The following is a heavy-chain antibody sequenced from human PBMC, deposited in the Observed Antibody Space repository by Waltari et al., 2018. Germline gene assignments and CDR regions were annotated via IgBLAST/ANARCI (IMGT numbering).Heavy chain of an antibody. D-gene: IGHD1-7*01. CDR2: FIPILDMA. CDR1: GGTFDNSG. CDR3: TSGELELPPDFYAMAV. V-gene: IGHV1-69*09. J-gene: IGHJ6*02. Sequence: QVQLVQSGAEVKKPGSSVKVSCRSSGGTFDNSGINWVRQAPGKGLEWLGRFIPILDMADYPKKYHGRVIMTADKSTRTVYMELLSLRSDDTAVYYCTSGELELPPDFYAMAVWGQGTTVTVSS.